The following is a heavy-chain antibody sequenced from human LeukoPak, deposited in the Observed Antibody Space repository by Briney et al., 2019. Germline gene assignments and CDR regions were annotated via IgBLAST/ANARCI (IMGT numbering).Heavy chain of an antibody. CDR3: ARDRGVVPAAAEPFDY. CDR2: ISSSSSYI. Sequence: GGPLRLSCAASGFTFSSYSMNWVRQAPGKGLEWVSSISSSSSYIYYADSVKGRFTISRDNAKDSLYLQMNSLRAEDTAVYYCARDRGVVPAAAEPFDYWGQGTLVTVSS. J-gene: IGHJ4*02. CDR1: GFTFSSYS. V-gene: IGHV3-21*01. D-gene: IGHD2-2*01.